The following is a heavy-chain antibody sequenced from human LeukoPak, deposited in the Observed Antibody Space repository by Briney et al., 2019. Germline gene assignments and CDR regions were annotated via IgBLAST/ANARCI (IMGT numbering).Heavy chain of an antibody. J-gene: IGHJ4*02. CDR1: GFTFSSYA. CDR2: ISYDGSNK. D-gene: IGHD3-10*01. Sequence: GGSLRLSCAASGFTFSSYAMHWVRQAPGKGLEWVAAISYDGSNKYYADSVKGRFTISRDNSKNTLYLQMNSLRAEDTAVYYCAKDRALYGSGSYLGYWGQGTLVTVSS. V-gene: IGHV3-30*04. CDR3: AKDRALYGSGSYLGY.